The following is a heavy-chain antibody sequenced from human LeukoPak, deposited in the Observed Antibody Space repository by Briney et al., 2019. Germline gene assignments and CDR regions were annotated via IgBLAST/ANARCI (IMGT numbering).Heavy chain of an antibody. CDR2: IYYSGST. J-gene: IGHJ3*02. V-gene: IGHV4-31*03. Sequence: SQTLSLTCTVSGGSISSGGYYWIWIRQHPGMDLEWIGYIYYSGSTYYDPSLKSRVTISVDTSKNQFSLKLSSVTAADTAVYYCARQGVVISLRAFDIWGQGTMVTVSS. D-gene: IGHD3-3*01. CDR1: GGSISSGGYY. CDR3: ARQGVVISLRAFDI.